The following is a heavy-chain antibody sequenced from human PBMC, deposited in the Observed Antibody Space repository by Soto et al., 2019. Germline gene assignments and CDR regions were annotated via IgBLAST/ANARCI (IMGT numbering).Heavy chain of an antibody. CDR2: IYYSGST. D-gene: IGHD3-3*01. J-gene: IGHJ4*02. V-gene: IGHV4-59*01. CDR1: GGSISSYY. CDR3: ARSTTGGHYDFWSGYSPYYFDY. Sequence: SETLSLTCTVSGGSISSYYWSWIRQPPGKGLEWIGYIYYSGSTNYNPSLKSRVTISVDTSKNQFSLKLSSVTAADTAVYYCARSTTGGHYDFWSGYSPYYFDYWGQGTLVTVSS.